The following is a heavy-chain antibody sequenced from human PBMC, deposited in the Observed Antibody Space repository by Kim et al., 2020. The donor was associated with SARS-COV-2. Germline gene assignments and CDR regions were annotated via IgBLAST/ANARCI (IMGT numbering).Heavy chain of an antibody. CDR3: ARAKGYFNF. Sequence: SQTLSLTCAISGDSVSSNSGDWSWIRQSPSRGLEWLGRTYYRSTWYNDYAVSVKSRITIKPDTSKNQFSLQLNSVTPEDTAVYYCARAKGYFNFWGRGTLVTVSS. CDR1: GDSVSSNSGD. J-gene: IGHJ2*01. CDR2: TYYRSTWYN. V-gene: IGHV6-1*01.